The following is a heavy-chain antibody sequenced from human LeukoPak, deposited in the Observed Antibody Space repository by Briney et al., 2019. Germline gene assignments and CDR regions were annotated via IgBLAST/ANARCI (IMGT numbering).Heavy chain of an antibody. D-gene: IGHD3-10*01. CDR1: GGSISYSSYY. CDR3: ARSDGYGLVGI. V-gene: IGHV4-39*07. J-gene: IGHJ3*02. Sequence: LETLSLTCTVSGGSISYSSYYWGWIRQPPGKGLEWIGSIYSSGSTYYNPSLKSRVIIIIDTPQNHFSLTLSSVTAADTAVYYCARSDGYGLVGIWGQGTMVTVSS. CDR2: IYSSGST.